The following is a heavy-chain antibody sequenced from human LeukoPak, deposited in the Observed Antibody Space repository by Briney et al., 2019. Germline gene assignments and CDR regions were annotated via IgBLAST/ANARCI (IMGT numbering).Heavy chain of an antibody. CDR2: IYSGGST. CDR3: ARDAAAAAPLDY. CDR1: GFTVSSNY. V-gene: IGHV3-66*01. J-gene: IGHJ4*02. Sequence: GGSLRLSCAASGFTVSSNYMSWVRQAPGKGLEWVSVIYSGGSTYYADSVKGRFTISRDNSKNTLYLQMNSLRAKDTAVYYCARDAAAAAPLDYWGQGTLVTVSS. D-gene: IGHD6-13*01.